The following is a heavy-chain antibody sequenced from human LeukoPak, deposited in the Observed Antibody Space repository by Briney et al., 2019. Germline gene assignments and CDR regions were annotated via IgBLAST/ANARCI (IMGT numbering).Heavy chain of an antibody. CDR2: IWYDGSNK. Sequence: PGGSLRLSCAASGFTFSSYGMHWVRQAPGKGLEWVAVIWYDGSNKYYADSVKGRFTISRDKSKNTLYLQMNTLRAEDTAVYFCAGGNTWPGLSYWGQGTLLTVSS. J-gene: IGHJ4*02. V-gene: IGHV3-33*01. D-gene: IGHD6-25*01. CDR1: GFTFSSYG. CDR3: AGGNTWPGLSY.